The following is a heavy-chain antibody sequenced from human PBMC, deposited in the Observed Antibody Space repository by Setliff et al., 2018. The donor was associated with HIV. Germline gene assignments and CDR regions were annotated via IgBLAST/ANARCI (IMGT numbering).Heavy chain of an antibody. D-gene: IGHD3-10*01. V-gene: IGHV4-4*02. J-gene: IGHJ3*02. CDR2: IYQSGTT. Sequence: PSETLSLTCAVSGASISSPNWWTWVRQPPGKGLGWIGEIYQSGTTHYNLSLESRVTISLDKSKNQFSLKLISVTAADTAVYFCARDRTYYDAFDIWGQGKLVTVSS. CDR1: GASISSPNW. CDR3: ARDRTYYDAFDI.